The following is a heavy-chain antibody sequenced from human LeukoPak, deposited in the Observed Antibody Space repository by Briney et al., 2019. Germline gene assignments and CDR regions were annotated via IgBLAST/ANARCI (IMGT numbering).Heavy chain of an antibody. V-gene: IGHV1-18*01. Sequence: ASVKVSCKPSGYSFTRNGISWVRQAPGQGLEWMAWISANSGNTNYAQNFQDRVTLTTDTSASTAYMELRSLRSDDTAVYYCARDVNYAFDYWGQGTLVTVSS. CDR1: GYSFTRNG. J-gene: IGHJ4*02. CDR3: ARDVNYAFDY. CDR2: ISANSGNT. D-gene: IGHD3-16*01.